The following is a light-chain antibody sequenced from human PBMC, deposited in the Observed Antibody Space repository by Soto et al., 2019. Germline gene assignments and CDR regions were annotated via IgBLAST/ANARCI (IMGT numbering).Light chain of an antibody. CDR1: QSVGSS. CDR2: DTS. Sequence: EIVLTQSPATLSLSPGERATLSCRASQSVGSSLAWYQQKPGQAPRLLIYDTSNRATGIPARFSGSGSGTDFTLAISSLEPEDFAVYYCQQRNNWPLLWTFGGGTKVDNK. V-gene: IGKV3-11*01. J-gene: IGKJ4*01. CDR3: QQRNNWPLLWT.